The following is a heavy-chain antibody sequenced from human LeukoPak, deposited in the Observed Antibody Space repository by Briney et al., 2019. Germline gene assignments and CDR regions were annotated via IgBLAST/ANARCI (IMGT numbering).Heavy chain of an antibody. CDR2: LSTTGST. J-gene: IGHJ3*02. CDR3: ARVGYAIMDFWSGPHAFDI. CDR1: DDSISSYF. Sequence: PSETLSLTCSVSDDSISSYFWSWIRQPAGGELEWIGRLSTTGSTYYNPSLKSRVTMSRDTSKSHFSLRLTSVTAADTAMYYCARVGYAIMDFWSGPHAFDIWGQGTMVTVSS. D-gene: IGHD3-3*01. V-gene: IGHV4-4*07.